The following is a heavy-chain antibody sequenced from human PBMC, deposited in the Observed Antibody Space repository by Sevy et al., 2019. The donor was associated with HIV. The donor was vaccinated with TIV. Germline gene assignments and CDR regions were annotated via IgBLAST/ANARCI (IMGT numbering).Heavy chain of an antibody. CDR2: IWYDGSNK. Sequence: GGSLRLSCAASGFTFSSYGMHWVRQAPGKGLEWVAVIWYDGSNKYYADSVKGRFTISRDNSKNTLYLQMNSLRAEDAAVYYCARDFTREAHLYYYYYGMDVWGQGTTVTVSS. J-gene: IGHJ6*02. CDR3: ARDFTREAHLYYYYYGMDV. CDR1: GFTFSSYG. V-gene: IGHV3-33*01.